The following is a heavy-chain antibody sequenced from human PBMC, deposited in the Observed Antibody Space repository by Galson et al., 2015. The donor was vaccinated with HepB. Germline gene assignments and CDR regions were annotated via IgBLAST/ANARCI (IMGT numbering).Heavy chain of an antibody. D-gene: IGHD3-22*01. CDR1: GFTFSSYG. CDR2: ISYDGSNK. V-gene: IGHV3-30*18. CDR3: AKGWYYDSSGPFDY. J-gene: IGHJ4*02. Sequence: SLRLSCAASGFTFSSYGMHWVRQAPGKGLEWVAVISYDGSNKYYADSVKGRFTISRDNSKNTLYLQMNSLRAEDTAVYYCAKGWYYDSSGPFDYWGQGTLVTVSS.